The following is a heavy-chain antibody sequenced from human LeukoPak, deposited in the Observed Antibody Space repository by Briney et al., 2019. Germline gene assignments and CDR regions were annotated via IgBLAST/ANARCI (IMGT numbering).Heavy chain of an antibody. Sequence: ASVKVSCKTSTNMFTGYFMHWVRQAPRQGLEWIGWINPNSGGTLFARRFQGRVTMTRDTSIGATYMELSRLTSDDTALYYCAAQCNDDFCYKRDYMDVWGKGTMVIVSS. CDR3: AAQCNDDFCYKRDYMDV. J-gene: IGHJ6*03. D-gene: IGHD2-2*02. CDR1: TNMFTGYF. CDR2: INPNSGGT. V-gene: IGHV1-2*02.